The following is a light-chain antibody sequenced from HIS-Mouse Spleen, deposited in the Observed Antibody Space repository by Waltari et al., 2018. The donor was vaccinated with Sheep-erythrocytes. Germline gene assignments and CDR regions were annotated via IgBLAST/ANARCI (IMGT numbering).Light chain of an antibody. CDR3: QAWDSSTAWV. Sequence: SYELTQPPSVSVSPGQTASITCSGDKLGDKYACWYQQKPGQSPVLGIYQDSKRPSGIPGRFSGSNSGNTATLTISETQAMYEADYYCQAWDSSTAWVFGGGTKLTVL. CDR1: KLGDKY. CDR2: QDS. J-gene: IGLJ3*02. V-gene: IGLV3-1*01.